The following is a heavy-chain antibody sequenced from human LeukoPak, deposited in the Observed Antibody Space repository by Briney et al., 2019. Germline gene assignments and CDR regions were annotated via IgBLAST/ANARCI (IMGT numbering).Heavy chain of an antibody. CDR2: IKSKTDGGTT. V-gene: IGHV3-15*01. J-gene: IGHJ4*02. Sequence: GGSLRLSCAASGFIFSNAWMSWVRQAPGKGLEWVGRIKSKTDGGTTDYAAPVKGRFTISRDDSKNTLYLQMNSLKTEDTAVYFCATYSRSWYVNDYWGQGTLVTVSS. CDR1: GFIFSNAW. D-gene: IGHD6-13*01. CDR3: ATYSRSWYVNDY.